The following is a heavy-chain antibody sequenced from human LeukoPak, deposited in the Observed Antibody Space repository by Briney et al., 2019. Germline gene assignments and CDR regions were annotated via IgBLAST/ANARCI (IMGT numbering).Heavy chain of an antibody. CDR3: ARQFEF. CDR2: IYSSGSI. CDR1: GGSLSSYY. V-gene: IGHV4-59*08. J-gene: IGHJ4*02. Sequence: SETMSLTCTVFGGSLSSYYWVWVRQPPGKGLEWIGLIYSSGSIKYNPSLKSRLTISLDTSKNQISLKLTSVTAADTAIYYCARQFEFWGQGTLVTVSS.